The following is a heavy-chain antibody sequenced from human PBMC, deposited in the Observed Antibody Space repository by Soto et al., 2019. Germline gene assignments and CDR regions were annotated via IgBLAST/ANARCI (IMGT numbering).Heavy chain of an antibody. Sequence: PSETLSLTCTVSGGSISSYYWSWIRQPPGKGLEWIGYIYYSGSTNYNPSLKSRVTISVDTSKNQFSLKLSSVTAADTAVYYCARAPDHYYYYYMDVWGKGNPGHRLL. V-gene: IGHV4-59*01. CDR2: IYYSGST. CDR1: GGSISSYY. CDR3: ARAPDHYYYYYMDV. J-gene: IGHJ6*03.